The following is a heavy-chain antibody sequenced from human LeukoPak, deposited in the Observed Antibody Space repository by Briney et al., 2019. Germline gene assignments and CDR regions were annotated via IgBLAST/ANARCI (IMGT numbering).Heavy chain of an antibody. CDR3: AKDATIAVAAPYGWFDP. CDR1: GFTFSSYG. CDR2: ISYDGSNK. D-gene: IGHD6-19*01. J-gene: IGHJ5*02. V-gene: IGHV3-30*18. Sequence: GGSLRLSCAASGFTFSSYGMHWVRQAPGKGLEWVAVISYDGSNKYYADSVKGRFTISRDNSKNTLYLQMNSLRAEDTAVYYCAKDATIAVAAPYGWFDPWGQGTLVTVSS.